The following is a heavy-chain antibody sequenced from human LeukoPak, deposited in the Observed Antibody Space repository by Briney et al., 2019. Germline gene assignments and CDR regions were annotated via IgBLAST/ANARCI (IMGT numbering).Heavy chain of an antibody. V-gene: IGHV5-51*01. J-gene: IGHJ6*02. CDR2: IYPGDSDT. Sequence: GESLKISCKGSGYSFTSYWIGWVRQMPGKGLEWMGIIYPGDSDTIYSPSFQGQVTISADKSISTAYLQWSSLKASDTAMYYCARHSGSSSWYTNYYYGMDVWGQGTTVTVSS. D-gene: IGHD6-13*01. CDR1: GYSFTSYW. CDR3: ARHSGSSSWYTNYYYGMDV.